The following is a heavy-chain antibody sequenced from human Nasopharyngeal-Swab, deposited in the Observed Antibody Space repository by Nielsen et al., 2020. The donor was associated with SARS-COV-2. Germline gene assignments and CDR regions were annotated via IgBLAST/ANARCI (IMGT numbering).Heavy chain of an antibody. J-gene: IGHJ6*02. V-gene: IGHV4-39*01. CDR1: GGSISSSSYY. CDR3: ARRDYDFWSGFNGYYYGMDV. Sequence: SETLSLTCTVSGGSISSSSYYWGWIRQPPGKGLEWIGSIYYSGSTYYNPSLKSRVTISVDTFKNQFSLKLSSVTAADTAVYYCARRDYDFWSGFNGYYYGMDVWGQGTTVTVSS. CDR2: IYYSGST. D-gene: IGHD3-3*01.